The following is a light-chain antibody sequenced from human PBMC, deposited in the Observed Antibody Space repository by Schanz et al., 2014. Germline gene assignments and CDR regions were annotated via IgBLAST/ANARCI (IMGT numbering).Light chain of an antibody. V-gene: IGKV3-20*01. CDR2: GAS. CDR1: QSVSSSY. CDR3: QQYDNLFT. J-gene: IGKJ3*01. Sequence: ESVLTQSPGTLSLSPGERATLSCRASQSVSSSYLAWYQQKPGQAPRLLIYGASTRATGIPARFSGSGSGTEFTLTISRLEPEDFAVYYCQQYDNLFTFGPGTKVDIK.